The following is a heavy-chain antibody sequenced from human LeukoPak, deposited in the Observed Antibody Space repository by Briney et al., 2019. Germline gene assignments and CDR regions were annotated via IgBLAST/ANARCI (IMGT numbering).Heavy chain of an antibody. J-gene: IGHJ4*02. D-gene: IGHD3-22*01. CDR2: IRYDGSNK. CDR1: GFTFSSYE. Sequence: LSGGSLRLSCAASGFTFSSYEMNWVRQAPGKGLEWVAFIRYDGSNKYYADSVKGRFTISRDNSKNTLNLQMNSLRAEDTAVYYCAKDPTHYRVWDYYETIGLSYWGQGTLVAVSS. CDR3: AKDPTHYRVWDYYETIGLSY. V-gene: IGHV3-30*02.